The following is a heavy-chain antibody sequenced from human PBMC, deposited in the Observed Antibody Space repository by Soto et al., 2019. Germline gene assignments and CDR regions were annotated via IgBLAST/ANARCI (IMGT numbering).Heavy chain of an antibody. CDR3: AKTANGWFSAFEI. V-gene: IGHV3-23*01. Sequence: PGGSLRLSCAASGFTFSSYAMSWVRQVPGKGLEWVSAISGSGGTTYYADSVKGRFTFSRDNSKNTLYLQMNSLRAEDTAVYYCAKTANGWFSAFEIWGQGTMVTVSS. J-gene: IGHJ3*02. CDR2: ISGSGGTT. CDR1: GFTFSSYA. D-gene: IGHD6-19*01.